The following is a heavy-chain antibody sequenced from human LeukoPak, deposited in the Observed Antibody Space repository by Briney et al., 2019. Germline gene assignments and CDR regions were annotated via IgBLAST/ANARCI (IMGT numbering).Heavy chain of an antibody. D-gene: IGHD6-6*01. J-gene: IGHJ5*02. CDR2: ISYDGSNK. V-gene: IGHV3-30-3*01. Sequence: PGTSLRLSCAASGFTFSSSAMHWVRQAPGKGLEWVAVISYDGSNKYYPDSVKGRFTISRDNSKNTLYVQMNSLRAEDTAVYYCASNPRRAYWFDPWGQGTLVTVSS. CDR3: ASNPRRAYWFDP. CDR1: GFTFSSSA.